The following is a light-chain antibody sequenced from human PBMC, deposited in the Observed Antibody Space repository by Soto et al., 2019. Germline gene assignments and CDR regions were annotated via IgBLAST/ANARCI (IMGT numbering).Light chain of an antibody. J-gene: IGKJ4*01. CDR3: QQRSNWPRPLT. CDR1: QSVSSY. V-gene: IGKV3-11*01. CDR2: DAS. Sequence: EIVLTQSPGTLSLSPGERATLSCRASQSVSSYLAWYQQKPGQAPRLLIYDASNRATGIPARFSGSGSGTDFTLTIGSLEPEDFAVYYCQQRSNWPRPLTFGGGTKVDIK.